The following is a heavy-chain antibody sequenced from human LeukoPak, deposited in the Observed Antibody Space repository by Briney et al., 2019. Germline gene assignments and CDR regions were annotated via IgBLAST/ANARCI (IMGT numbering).Heavy chain of an antibody. CDR1: GYTFTGYY. Sequence: GASVKVSCXASGYTFTGYYMHWVRQALGQGLEWMGWINPNSGGTNYAQKFQGRVTMTRDTSISTAYMELSRLRSDDTAVYYCARGVVAGTHDAFDIWGQGTMVTVSS. CDR2: INPNSGGT. J-gene: IGHJ3*02. D-gene: IGHD6-19*01. V-gene: IGHV1-2*02. CDR3: ARGVVAGTHDAFDI.